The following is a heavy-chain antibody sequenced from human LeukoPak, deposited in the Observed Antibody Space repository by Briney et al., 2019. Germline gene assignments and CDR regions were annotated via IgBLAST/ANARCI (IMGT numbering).Heavy chain of an antibody. CDR2: IIPIFGTA. D-gene: IGHD6-13*01. V-gene: IGHV1-69*13. J-gene: IGHJ4*02. CDR3: AREKGSRQPPYYFDY. Sequence: SVKDSCKASGGTLSSYAISWVRQAPGQRLAWMGGIIPIFGTANYAQKFQGRVTITADESTSTAYMELSSLRSEDTAVYYCAREKGSRQPPYYFDYWGQGTLVTVSS. CDR1: GGTLSSYA.